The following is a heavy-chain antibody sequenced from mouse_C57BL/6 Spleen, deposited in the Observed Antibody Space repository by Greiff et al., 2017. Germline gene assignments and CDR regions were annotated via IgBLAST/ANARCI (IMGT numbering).Heavy chain of an antibody. D-gene: IGHD4-1*01. J-gene: IGHJ3*01. Sequence: QVQLQQSGPELVKPGASVKISCKASGYAFSSSWMNWVKQRPGKGLEWIGRIYPGDGDTNYNGKFKGKATLTADKSSSTAYMQLSSLTSEDSAVYFCAREGKWDEGQLAYWGQGTLVTVSA. CDR1: GYAFSSSW. V-gene: IGHV1-82*01. CDR3: AREGKWDEGQLAY. CDR2: IYPGDGDT.